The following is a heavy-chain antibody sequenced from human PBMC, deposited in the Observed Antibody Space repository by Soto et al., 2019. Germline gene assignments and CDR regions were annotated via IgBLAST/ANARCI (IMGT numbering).Heavy chain of an antibody. CDR1: GFTFSSYS. CDR2: ISSSSSYI. D-gene: IGHD6-13*01. J-gene: IGHJ4*02. CDR3: ASLSQQLPSSY. V-gene: IGHV3-21*01. Sequence: AGGSLRLSCAASGFTFSSYSMNWVRQAPGKGLEWVSSISSSSSYIYYADSVKGRFTISRDNAKNSLYLQMNSLRAEDTAVYYCASLSQQLPSSYWGQGTLVTVSS.